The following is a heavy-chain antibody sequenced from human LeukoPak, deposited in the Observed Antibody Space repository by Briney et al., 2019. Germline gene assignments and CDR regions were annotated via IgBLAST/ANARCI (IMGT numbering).Heavy chain of an antibody. V-gene: IGHV4-31*03. Sequence: PSETLSLTCTVSGGSISSGGYYWSWIRQHPGKGLEWIGYIYYSGSTYYNPSLKSRVTISVDTSKNQFSLKLSFVTAADTAVYYCAREGPPVYYDFWSGYYTGGWFDPWGQGTLVTVSS. CDR1: GGSISSGGYY. D-gene: IGHD3-3*01. CDR2: IYYSGST. CDR3: AREGPPVYYDFWSGYYTGGWFDP. J-gene: IGHJ5*02.